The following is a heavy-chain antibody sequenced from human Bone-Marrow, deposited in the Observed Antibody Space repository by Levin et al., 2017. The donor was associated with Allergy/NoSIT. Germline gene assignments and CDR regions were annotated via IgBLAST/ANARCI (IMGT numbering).Heavy chain of an antibody. D-gene: IGHD3-16*01. CDR1: GFTFSSYW. V-gene: IGHV3-74*01. CDR2: INSDGSST. Sequence: GGSLRLSCAASGFTFSSYWMHWVRQAPGKGLVWVSRINSDGSSTSYADSVKGRFTISRDNAKNTLYLQMNSLRAEDTAVYYCARDVLDPPAEIMITFGGVNWGQGTLVTVSS. CDR3: ARDVLDPPAEIMITFGGVN. J-gene: IGHJ4*02.